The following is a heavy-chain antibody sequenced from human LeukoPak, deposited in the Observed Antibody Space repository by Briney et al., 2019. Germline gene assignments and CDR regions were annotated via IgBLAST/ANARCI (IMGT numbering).Heavy chain of an antibody. Sequence: GGSLRLSCAASGFTFDDYTMHWVRQAPGKGLEWVSLINWNDNSPHYADSVKGRFTISRDNSKNSLYLQMNGLRTEDTALYYCVKGGQWLLRDWGQGTLVTVSS. CDR1: GFTFDDYT. V-gene: IGHV3-43*01. J-gene: IGHJ4*02. CDR3: VKGGQWLLRD. D-gene: IGHD6-19*01. CDR2: INWNDNSP.